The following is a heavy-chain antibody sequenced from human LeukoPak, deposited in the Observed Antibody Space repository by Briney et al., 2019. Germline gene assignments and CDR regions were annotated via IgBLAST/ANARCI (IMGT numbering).Heavy chain of an antibody. Sequence: GGSLRLSCAASGFTFSSYSMNWVRQAPGKGLEWVSSINSSSYIYYADSVKGRFTISRDNAKNSLYLQMNSLRAEDTAVCDCGEVAVVGGYWGQGTLVTVSS. D-gene: IGHD6-19*01. V-gene: IGHV3-21*01. CDR1: GFTFSSYS. CDR3: GEVAVVGGY. CDR2: INSSSYI. J-gene: IGHJ4*02.